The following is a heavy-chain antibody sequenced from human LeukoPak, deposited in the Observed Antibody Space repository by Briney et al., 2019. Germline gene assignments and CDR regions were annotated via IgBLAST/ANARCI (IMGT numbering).Heavy chain of an antibody. J-gene: IGHJ6*03. Sequence: ASVKVSCKASGYTFTSYGISWVRQAPGQGLEWMGWISAYNGNTNYAQKLQGRVTMTTGTSTSTAYMELRSLRSDDTAVYYCARASFGSSGWYLFDYYYYMDVWGKGTTVTVSS. CDR3: ARASFGSSGWYLFDYYYYMDV. CDR2: ISAYNGNT. V-gene: IGHV1-18*01. CDR1: GYTFTSYG. D-gene: IGHD6-19*01.